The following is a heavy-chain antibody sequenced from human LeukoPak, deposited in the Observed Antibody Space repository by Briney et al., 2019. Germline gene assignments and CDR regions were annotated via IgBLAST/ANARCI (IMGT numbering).Heavy chain of an antibody. V-gene: IGHV3-48*01. CDR2: ISSSSSTI. CDR1: GFTFSSYS. D-gene: IGHD3-3*01. Sequence: GGSLRLSCAASGFTFSSYSMNWVRQAPGKGLEWVSYISSSSSTIYYADSVKGRFTISRDNAKNSLYLQMNSLRAEDTAVYYCARDGPIYYYGMDVWGQGTTVIVSS. CDR3: ARDGPIYYYGMDV. J-gene: IGHJ6*02.